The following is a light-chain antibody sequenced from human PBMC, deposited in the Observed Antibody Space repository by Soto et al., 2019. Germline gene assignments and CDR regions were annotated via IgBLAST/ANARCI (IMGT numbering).Light chain of an antibody. CDR1: NGDVGSYDL. V-gene: IGLV2-23*02. CDR2: EVN. J-gene: IGLJ2*01. CDR3: CSYAGSNSLI. Sequence: QSVLTQPGSVSGSPGQSITISCTGTNGDVGSYDLVSWYQRYPGEAPKLIIYEVNKRPSGISNRFSGSKSGNTASLTISGLQAEDEAEYDCCSYAGSNSLIFGGGTKVTVL.